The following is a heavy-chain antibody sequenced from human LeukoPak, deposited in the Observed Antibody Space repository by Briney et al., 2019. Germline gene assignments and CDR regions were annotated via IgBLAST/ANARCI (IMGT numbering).Heavy chain of an antibody. CDR1: GYTFTGYY. CDR3: ARGGEAYFDFWSGYYSIDY. D-gene: IGHD3-3*01. CDR2: INPNSGGT. V-gene: IGHV1-2*02. J-gene: IGHJ4*02. Sequence: ASVKVSCKASGYTFTGYYMHWVRQAPGQGLEWMGWINPNSGGTNYAQKFQGRVTMTRDTSTSTAYMELSRLRSSDTAVYYCARGGEAYFDFWSGYYSIDYWGQGTLVTVSS.